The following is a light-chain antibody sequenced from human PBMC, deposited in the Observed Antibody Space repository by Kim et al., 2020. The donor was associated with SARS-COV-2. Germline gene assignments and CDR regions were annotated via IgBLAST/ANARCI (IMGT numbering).Light chain of an antibody. Sequence: SYELTQPPSVSVSTGQTATITCSGDNLGDKYACWYQQKPGQSPVLVIHDDTKRPSGIPERFSGSKSGNTATLTISGTQTTDEADFYCQAWDSTTVIFGGGTQLTVL. CDR2: DDT. J-gene: IGLJ2*01. V-gene: IGLV3-1*01. CDR1: NLGDKY. CDR3: QAWDSTTVI.